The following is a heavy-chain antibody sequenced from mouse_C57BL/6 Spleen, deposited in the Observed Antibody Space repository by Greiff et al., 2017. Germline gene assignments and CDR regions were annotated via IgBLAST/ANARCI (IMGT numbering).Heavy chain of an antibody. J-gene: IGHJ4*01. CDR3: ARTSGYHYAMDY. CDR1: GYTFTSYW. CDR2: IDPSDSYT. V-gene: IGHV1-69*01. D-gene: IGHD2-2*01. Sequence: QVQLQQPGAELVMPGASVKLSCKASGYTFTSYWMHWVKQRPGQGLEWIGEIDPSDSYTNYNQKFKGKSTWTVDKSSSTAYMQLSSLTSEDSAVYYCARTSGYHYAMDYWGQGTSVTVSS.